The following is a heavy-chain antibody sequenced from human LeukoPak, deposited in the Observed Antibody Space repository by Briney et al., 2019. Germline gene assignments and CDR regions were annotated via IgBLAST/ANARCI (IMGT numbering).Heavy chain of an antibody. J-gene: IGHJ4*02. D-gene: IGHD5-12*01. V-gene: IGHV3-9*01. CDR3: AKGYTGYDHLDF. CDR1: EFSLNDYA. Sequence: GGSLRLPCIPSEFSLNDYAMHWVRQVPGKGLEWVSGITWNSGNMAYSDSVKGRFTISRDNAKNSLYLQMNSLRPEDTAIYYCAKGYTGYDHLDFWGQGILVTVSS. CDR2: ITWNSGNM.